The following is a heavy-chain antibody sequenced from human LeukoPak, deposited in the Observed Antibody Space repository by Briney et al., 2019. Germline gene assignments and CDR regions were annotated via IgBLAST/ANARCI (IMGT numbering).Heavy chain of an antibody. Sequence: GGSLRLSCAASGFTFSSYAMSWVRQAPGKGLEWVSGISGSGGSTYYADSVKGRFTISRDNSKNTLYLRMNSLRAEGTAVYYCAKDLYSFGPFDYWGQGTLVTVSS. CDR1: GFTFSSYA. V-gene: IGHV3-23*01. CDR3: AKDLYSFGPFDY. CDR2: ISGSGGST. D-gene: IGHD5-18*01. J-gene: IGHJ4*02.